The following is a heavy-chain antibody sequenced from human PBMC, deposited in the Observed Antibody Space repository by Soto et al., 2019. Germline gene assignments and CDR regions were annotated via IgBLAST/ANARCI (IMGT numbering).Heavy chain of an antibody. D-gene: IGHD6-6*01. CDR2: IYYSGST. V-gene: IGHV4-59*01. CDR3: ARAHSSSSADFDY. CDR1: GGSISSYY. J-gene: IGHJ4*02. Sequence: PSETLSLTCTVSGGSISSYYWSWIRQPPGKGLEWIGYIYYSGSTNYNPSLKSRVTISVDTSKNQFSLELSSVTAADTAVYYCARAHSSSSADFDYWGQGTLVTVSS.